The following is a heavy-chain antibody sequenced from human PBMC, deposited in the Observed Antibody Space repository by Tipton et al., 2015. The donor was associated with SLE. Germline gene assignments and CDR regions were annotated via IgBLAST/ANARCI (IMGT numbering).Heavy chain of an antibody. D-gene: IGHD6-13*01. CDR1: GGSFSGYY. Sequence: TLSLTCAVYGGSFSGYYWSWIRQPPGKGLEWIGYIYYSGSTNYNPSLKSRVTISVDTSKNQFSLQLSSVTAADTAVYYCARDQGNSSSWFPYYYYYYGMDVWGQGTTVTVSS. CDR2: IYYSGST. CDR3: ARDQGNSSSWFPYYYYYYGMDV. J-gene: IGHJ6*02. V-gene: IGHV4-59*12.